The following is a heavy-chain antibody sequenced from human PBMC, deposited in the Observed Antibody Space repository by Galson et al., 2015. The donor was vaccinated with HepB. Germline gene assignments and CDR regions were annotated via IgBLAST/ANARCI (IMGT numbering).Heavy chain of an antibody. CDR1: GFSVSSNY. V-gene: IGHV4-34*01. Sequence: LRLSCAASGFSVSSNYMTWIRQSPGKGLEWIGEINHSGSTSYNPPLKSRAALSVDTSKNQFSLTLRSVTAADTAVYYCGRGPGMDVWGRGTTVTVSS. CDR3: GRGPGMDV. CDR2: INHSGST. J-gene: IGHJ6*02.